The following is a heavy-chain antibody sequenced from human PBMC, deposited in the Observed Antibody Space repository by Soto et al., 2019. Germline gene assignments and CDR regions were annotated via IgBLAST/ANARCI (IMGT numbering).Heavy chain of an antibody. CDR3: TRDASRDSSARGWFDP. D-gene: IGHD6-13*01. J-gene: IGHJ5*02. CDR2: ISSNSAYI. V-gene: IGHV3-21*01. Sequence: PGGSLLLSCASSGFTFRIFTMNWVRQAPGKGLDWVSTISSNSAYIYYTDALRGRFTISIDNAKNSLHLQMNSLRAEDTAVYYCTRDASRDSSARGWFDPWGQGTLVTSPQ. CDR1: GFTFRIFT.